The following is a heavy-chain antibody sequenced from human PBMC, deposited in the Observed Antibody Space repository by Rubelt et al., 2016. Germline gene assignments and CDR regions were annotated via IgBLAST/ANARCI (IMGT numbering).Heavy chain of an antibody. J-gene: IGHJ6*02. CDR3: ATDRYYVMDV. D-gene: IGHD1-14*01. CDR2: TYPGDSET. V-gene: IGHV5-51*01. Sequence: EVQLVQSGAEGKKPGESLTISCRAHGYDFSSHVLAWGRQMPGKGLDWVGVTYPGDSETRCSPPFQGPVTISADKSISTAYLQWSSLTASDTAMYYCATDRYYVMDVWGQGTTVTVSS. CDR1: GYDFSSHV.